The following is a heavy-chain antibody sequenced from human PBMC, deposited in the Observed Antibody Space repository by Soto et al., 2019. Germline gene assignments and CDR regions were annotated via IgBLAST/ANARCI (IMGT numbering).Heavy chain of an antibody. CDR3: ARDDDY. CDR1: GYTFTTYA. Sequence: QVQLVQSGAEVKKPGASVKVSCKASGYTFTTYAMHWVRQAPGQGLEWMAWISTGSGDTKYSQKFQGRVTITRDTSASTTYMELSSLRSEDTAVYYCARDDDYWGQGTLVTVSS. J-gene: IGHJ4*02. CDR2: ISTGSGDT. V-gene: IGHV1-3*04.